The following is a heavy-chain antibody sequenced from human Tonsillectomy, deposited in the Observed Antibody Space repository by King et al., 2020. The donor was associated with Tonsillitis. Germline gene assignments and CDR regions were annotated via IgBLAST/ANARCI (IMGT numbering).Heavy chain of an antibody. J-gene: IGHJ4*02. V-gene: IGHV3-11*06. CDR1: GFTFSDYY. D-gene: IGHD3-9*01. Sequence: VQLVESGGGLVKPGGSLRLSCAASGFTFSDYYMSWIRQAPGKGLEWVSYISSSSSYTNYADSVKGRFTISRDNAKNSLYLQMNSLRAEDTAVYYCARDARYDILTGYYIDLGGDYWGQGTLVTVSS. CDR2: ISSSSSYT. CDR3: ARDARYDILTGYYIDLGGDY.